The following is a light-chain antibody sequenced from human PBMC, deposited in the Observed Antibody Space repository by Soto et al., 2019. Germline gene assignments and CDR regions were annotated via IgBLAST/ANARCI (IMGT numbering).Light chain of an antibody. V-gene: IGKV3-15*01. Sequence: EIVMTQSPATLSVSPGERSTLSCRASQSVSSNLAWYQQKPGQAPRLLIYGASSRATGVPARFSGSGSGTEFTLTISSLQSEAFAVYYCQQYNNWPSTFGQGTRREIK. CDR1: QSVSSN. CDR3: QQYNNWPST. J-gene: IGKJ5*01. CDR2: GAS.